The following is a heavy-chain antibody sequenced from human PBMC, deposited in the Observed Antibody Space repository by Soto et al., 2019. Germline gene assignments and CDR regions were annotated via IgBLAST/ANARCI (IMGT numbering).Heavy chain of an antibody. J-gene: IGHJ5*02. D-gene: IGHD2-2*01. CDR1: GLSLSNGRLG. CDR2: IFSNDDK. V-gene: IGHV2-26*01. Sequence: QVTLKESGPVLVKPTETLTLTCTVSGLSLSNGRLGVSWIRQPPGKALEWLAHIFSNDDKSYSTSLRSRLTISKDTSRRQVVLTMTHMDPMDSATYYCALIKDCSRTDCYLASFDPWGQGTLVSVSS. CDR3: ALIKDCSRTDCYLASFDP.